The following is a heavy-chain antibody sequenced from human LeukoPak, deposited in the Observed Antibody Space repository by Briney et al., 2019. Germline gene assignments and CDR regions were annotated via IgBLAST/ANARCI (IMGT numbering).Heavy chain of an antibody. Sequence: GGSLRLSCAASGFTFSSYSMNWVRQAPGKGLEWVSYISSSSSTIYYADSVKGRFTISRDNAKNSLYLQMNSLRAEDTAVYYCARDHHYYDSIGYPAYFQHWGQGTLVTVSS. D-gene: IGHD3-22*01. CDR2: ISSSSSTI. V-gene: IGHV3-48*01. J-gene: IGHJ1*01. CDR1: GFTFSSYS. CDR3: ARDHHYYDSIGYPAYFQH.